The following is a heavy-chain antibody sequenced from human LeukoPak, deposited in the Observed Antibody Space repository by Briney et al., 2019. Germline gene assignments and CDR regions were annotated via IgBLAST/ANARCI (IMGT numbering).Heavy chain of an antibody. CDR3: ARKDGYNSLVDY. CDR2: INPSGGST. J-gene: IGHJ4*02. D-gene: IGHD5-24*01. CDR1: GYTFTSYY. V-gene: IGHV1-46*01. Sequence: ASVKVSCKASGYTFTSYYMHWVRQAPGQGLEWMGIINPSGGSTSYAQKFQGRVTMTRDTSTSTAYMELRSLRSDDTAVYYCARKDGYNSLVDYWGQGTLVTVSS.